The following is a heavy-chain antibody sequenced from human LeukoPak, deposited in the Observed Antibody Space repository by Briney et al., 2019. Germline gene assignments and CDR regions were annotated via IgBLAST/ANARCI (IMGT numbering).Heavy chain of an antibody. Sequence: ASVKVSCKASGYTFTSYYMHWVRQAPGQGLEWMGIINPSGGSTSYAQKFQGRVTMTRDTSTSTVYMELSSLRSEDTAVYYCARDRTQNCSSTSCYGSSGKYYYYYYMDVWGKGTTVTISS. CDR3: ARDRTQNCSSTSCYGSSGKYYYYYYMDV. J-gene: IGHJ6*03. V-gene: IGHV1-46*01. CDR2: INPSGGST. CDR1: GYTFTSYY. D-gene: IGHD2-2*01.